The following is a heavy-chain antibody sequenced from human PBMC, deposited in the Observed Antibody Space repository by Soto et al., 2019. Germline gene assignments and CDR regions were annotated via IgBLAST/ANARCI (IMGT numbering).Heavy chain of an antibody. CDR3: ARDLRGVLYYGSGEFDP. CDR1: GDSISSGGYY. V-gene: IGHV4-31*03. D-gene: IGHD3-10*01. Sequence: SETLSLTCTVSGDSISSGGYYWSWIRQHPGKGLEWIGYIYYSGSTYYNPSLKSRVTISVDTSKNQFSLKLSSVTAADTAVYYCARDLRGVLYYGSGEFDPWGQGTLVTVSS. CDR2: IYYSGST. J-gene: IGHJ5*02.